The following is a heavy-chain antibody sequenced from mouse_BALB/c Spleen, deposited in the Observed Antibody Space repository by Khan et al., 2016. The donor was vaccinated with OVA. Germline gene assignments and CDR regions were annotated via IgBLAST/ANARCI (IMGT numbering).Heavy chain of an antibody. CDR3: ARCFCSDPFAF. J-gene: IGHJ3*01. V-gene: IGHV5-4*02. CDR1: GFTFSDYY. CDR2: ISDGGGYT. D-gene: IGHD1-1*01. Sequence: EVELVESGGDLVKPGGSLKLPRVAPGFTFSDYYMYWVRQTTEKRLEWVETISDGGGYTYYLDSVKGRFTISRDDAKNNLYLQMYSLKSEDTGIYSCARCFCSDPFAFWGQGTLVTGTA.